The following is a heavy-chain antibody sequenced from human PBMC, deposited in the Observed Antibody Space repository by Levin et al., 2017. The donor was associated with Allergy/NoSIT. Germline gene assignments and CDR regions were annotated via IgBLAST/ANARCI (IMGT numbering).Heavy chain of an antibody. Sequence: PGGSLRLSCAASGFSFSDYSMHWVRQSPGKGLEYISGISSSGKSTFYAHSVNGRFNISRDNSNNRLYLQVGSLKIEDMAVYYCARAESRFGDLWKGVFDYWGQGTLVSVSS. CDR2: ISSSGKST. V-gene: IGHV3-64*01. CDR1: GFSFSDYS. D-gene: IGHD3-10*01. J-gene: IGHJ4*02. CDR3: ARAESRFGDLWKGVFDY.